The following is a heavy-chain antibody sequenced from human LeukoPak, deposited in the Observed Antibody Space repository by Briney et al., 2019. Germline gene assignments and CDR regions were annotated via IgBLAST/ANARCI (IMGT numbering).Heavy chain of an antibody. V-gene: IGHV3-30*03. J-gene: IGHJ4*02. CDR2: ISYDGSDE. Sequence: PGGSLRLSCAASGLTFSSYWMHWVRQAPGEGLEWVGVISYDGSDEYYTDSVKGRFTISRGNSKNTVYLQMNSLRADDTAVYYCARDFTPEWFDIHWGQGTLVTVS. D-gene: IGHD3-3*01. CDR1: GLTFSSYW. CDR3: ARDFTPEWFDIH.